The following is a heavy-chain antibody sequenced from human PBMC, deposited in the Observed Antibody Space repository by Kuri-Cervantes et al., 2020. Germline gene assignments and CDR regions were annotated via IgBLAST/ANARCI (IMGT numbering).Heavy chain of an antibody. CDR1: SGSISSGRYY. CDR2: IYYSGVT. Sequence: SETLSLTCTVSSGSISSGRYYWGWIRQPPGRGLEWIGSIYYSGVTYYNPSLKSRVTISVDTSKNQFSLKLSSVTAADTAVYYCARWAVAVADTSLNAFDIWGQGTMVTVSS. J-gene: IGHJ3*02. CDR3: ARWAVAVADTSLNAFDI. D-gene: IGHD6-19*01. V-gene: IGHV4-39*01.